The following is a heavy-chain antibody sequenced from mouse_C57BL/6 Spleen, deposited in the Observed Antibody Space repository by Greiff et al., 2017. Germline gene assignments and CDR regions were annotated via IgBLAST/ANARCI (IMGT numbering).Heavy chain of an antibody. CDR2: FHPYNDDT. D-gene: IGHD1-1*01. Sequence: QVQLKESGAELVKPGASVKMSCKASGYTFTTYPIEWMKQNHGKSLEWIGNFHPYNDDTKYNEKFKGKATLTVEKSSSTVYLELSRLTSDDSAVYYCARGYYGSSAWFAYWGQGTLVTVSA. V-gene: IGHV1-47*01. CDR3: ARGYYGSSAWFAY. J-gene: IGHJ3*01. CDR1: GYTFTTYP.